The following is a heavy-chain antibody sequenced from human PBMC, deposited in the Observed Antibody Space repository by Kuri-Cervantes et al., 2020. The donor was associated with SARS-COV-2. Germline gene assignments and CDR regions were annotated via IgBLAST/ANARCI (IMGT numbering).Heavy chain of an antibody. CDR1: ESTFPNYD. CDR2: VKTNSGNT. J-gene: IGHJ6*03. Sequence: ASVKVSCKAPESTFPNYDINWVRQATGQGLEWMGMVKTNSGNTLYAQIFQGRVTMTRDTSTSTAYMELSSLRSEDTAVYYCARTSWASGIGPLSYYYYYMDVWGKGTTVTVSS. D-gene: IGHD2/OR15-2a*01. V-gene: IGHV1-8*01. CDR3: ARTSWASGIGPLSYYYYYMDV.